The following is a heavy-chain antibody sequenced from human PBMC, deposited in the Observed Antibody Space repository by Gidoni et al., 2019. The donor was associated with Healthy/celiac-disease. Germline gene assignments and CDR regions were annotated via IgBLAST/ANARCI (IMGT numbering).Heavy chain of an antibody. Sequence: EVQLLESGGGLVPPGGSLRLSCAASGFTFSSYAMSWVRQAPGTWLEWVSAISGSGGSTYYADSVKCRFTSSRDNSKNTLYLQMNSLRAEDTAVYYCAKLPSRGQLGDYWGQGTLVTVSA. D-gene: IGHD6-6*01. V-gene: IGHV3-23*01. CDR1: GFTFSSYA. J-gene: IGHJ4*02. CDR3: AKLPSRGQLGDY. CDR2: ISGSGGST.